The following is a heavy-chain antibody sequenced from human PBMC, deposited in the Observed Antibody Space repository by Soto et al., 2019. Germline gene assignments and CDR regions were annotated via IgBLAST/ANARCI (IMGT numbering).Heavy chain of an antibody. CDR1: GFTFSNYA. CDR3: ARERTLYDSLLLIGH. CDR2: ISYDGSNK. Sequence: GGSLRLSCVGSGFTFSNYAMHWVRQAPGKGLEWVAVISYDGSNKYYADSVKGRFTISRDNSKKTLYLQMNSLRAEDTAMYYCARERTLYDSLLLIGHWGQGTLVTVSS. D-gene: IGHD3-3*01. V-gene: IGHV3-30-3*01. J-gene: IGHJ4*02.